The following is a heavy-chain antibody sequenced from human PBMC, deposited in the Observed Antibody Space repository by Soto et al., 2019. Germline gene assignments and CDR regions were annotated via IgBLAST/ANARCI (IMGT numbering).Heavy chain of an antibody. CDR1: GYSVASNTAA. D-gene: IGHD3-10*01. J-gene: IGHJ6*02. V-gene: IGHV6-1*01. CDR2: IYYRSTWSF. CDR3: AGVTWFRSMDV. Sequence: SHTLSLTCAISGYSVASNTAAWNLIRQSPSRGLEWLGRIYYRSTWSFDYALSVRSRITIAPDTSKNQFSLHLDSLTPEDTALYYCAGVTWFRSMDVWGQGTPVTVSS.